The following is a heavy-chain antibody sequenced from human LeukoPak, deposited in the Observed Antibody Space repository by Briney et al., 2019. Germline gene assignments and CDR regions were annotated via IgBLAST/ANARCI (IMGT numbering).Heavy chain of an antibody. CDR1: GYTFTGYY. D-gene: IGHD6-25*01. CDR3: AREGPRGSYWFDP. Sequence: ASVKVSCKASGYTFTGYYMHWVRQAPGQGLEWMGWINPNSGGTNYAQKFQGRVTMTRDTSISTANMELSRLRSDDTAVYYCAREGPRGSYWFDPWGQGTLVTVSS. V-gene: IGHV1-2*02. CDR2: INPNSGGT. J-gene: IGHJ5*02.